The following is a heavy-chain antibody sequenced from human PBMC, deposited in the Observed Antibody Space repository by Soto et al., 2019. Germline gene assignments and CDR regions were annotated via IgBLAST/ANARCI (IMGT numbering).Heavy chain of an antibody. V-gene: IGHV1-69*12. J-gene: IGHJ4*02. CDR2: IIPIFGTA. D-gene: IGHD3-3*01. CDR3: ARVSGEYYDFWSGFHFDY. CDR1: GGTFSSYA. Sequence: QVQLVQSGAEVKKPGSSVKVSCKASGGTFSSYAISWVRQAPGQGLEWMGGIIPIFGTANYAQKFQGRVTITADESTSTAYMELSSLRSEDTAVYYCARVSGEYYDFWSGFHFDYWGQGTLVTVSS.